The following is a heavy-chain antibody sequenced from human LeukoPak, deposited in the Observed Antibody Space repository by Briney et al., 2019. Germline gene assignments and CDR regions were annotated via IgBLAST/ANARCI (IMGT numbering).Heavy chain of an antibody. J-gene: IGHJ4*02. D-gene: IGHD1-26*01. CDR2: ISWNSGSI. CDR3: AKTLIVGATDDY. Sequence: GGSLRLSCAASGFTFDDYAMHWVRQAPGKGLEWVSGISWNSGSIGYADSVKGRFTISRDNAKNSLYLQMNSLRAEDTAVYYCAKTLIVGATDDYWGQGTLVTVSS. V-gene: IGHV3-9*01. CDR1: GFTFDDYA.